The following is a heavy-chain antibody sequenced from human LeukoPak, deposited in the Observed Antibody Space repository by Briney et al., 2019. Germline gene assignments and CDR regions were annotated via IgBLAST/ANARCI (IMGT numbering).Heavy chain of an antibody. V-gene: IGHV1-69*06. CDR3: ACQLGCSSTSCYLDY. J-gene: IGHJ4*02. CDR1: GGTFSSYA. Sequence: GASVKVSCKASGGTFSSYAISWVRQAPGQGLEWMGGIIPIFGTANYAQKFQGRVTITADKSTSTAYMELSSLRSEDTAVYYCACQLGCSSTSCYLDYWGQGTLVTVSS. CDR2: IIPIFGTA. D-gene: IGHD2-2*01.